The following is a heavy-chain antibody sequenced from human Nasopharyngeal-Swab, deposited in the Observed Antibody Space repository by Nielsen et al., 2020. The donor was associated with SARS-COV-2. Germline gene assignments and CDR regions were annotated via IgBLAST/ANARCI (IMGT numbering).Heavy chain of an antibody. CDR1: GFTFSDYY. V-gene: IGHV3-11*06. D-gene: IGHD7-27*01. Sequence: GEFLKISCAASGFTFSDYYMSWIRQAPGKGPEWVSYINGSSTYTDYADSVKGRFTISRDNAKNSLYLQMNSLRAEDTAVYYCVRDSSWAFDSWGQGTLVTVSS. CDR2: INGSSTYT. J-gene: IGHJ4*02. CDR3: VRDSSWAFDS.